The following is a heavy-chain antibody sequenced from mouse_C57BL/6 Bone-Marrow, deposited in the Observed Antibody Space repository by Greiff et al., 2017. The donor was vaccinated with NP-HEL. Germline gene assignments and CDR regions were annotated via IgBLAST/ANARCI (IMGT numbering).Heavy chain of an antibody. Sequence: EVMLVESGAELVRPGASVKLSCTASGFNIKDDYMHWVKQRPEQGLEWIGWIDPENGDTEYASKFQGKATITADTSSNTAYLQLSSLTSEDTAVYYCTTTHWVYFDYWGQGTTLTVSS. J-gene: IGHJ2*01. CDR2: IDPENGDT. CDR3: TTTHWVYFDY. V-gene: IGHV14-4*01. CDR1: GFNIKDDY. D-gene: IGHD4-1*01.